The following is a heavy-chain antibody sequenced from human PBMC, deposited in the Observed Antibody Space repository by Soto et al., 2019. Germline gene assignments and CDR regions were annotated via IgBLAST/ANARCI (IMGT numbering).Heavy chain of an antibody. CDR1: GGSVSSGSYY. J-gene: IGHJ4*02. V-gene: IGHV4-61*01. CDR2: IYYSGST. CDR3: ARIGLHHGDFDY. Sequence: SETLSLTCTVSGGSVSSGSYYWSWIRQPPGKGLEWIGYIYYSGSTNYNPSLKSRVTISVDTSKNQFSLKLSSVTAADTAVYYCARIGLHHGDFDYWGQGTLVTVSS. D-gene: IGHD4-4*01.